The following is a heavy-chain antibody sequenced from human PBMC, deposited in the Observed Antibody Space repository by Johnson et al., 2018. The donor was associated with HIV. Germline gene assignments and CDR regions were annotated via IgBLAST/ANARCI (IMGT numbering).Heavy chain of an antibody. Sequence: VQLVESGGGVVQPGGSLRLSCAASGFTFSNAWMSWVRQAPGKGLEWVGRIKSKTDGGTTDYAAPVKGRFTISRDDSKNTLYLQMNSLKTEDTAVYYCAREYNWNYYAFDIWGQGTMVTVSS. V-gene: IGHV3-15*01. CDR1: GFTFSNAW. J-gene: IGHJ3*02. CDR3: AREYNWNYYAFDI. D-gene: IGHD1-7*01. CDR2: IKSKTDGGTT.